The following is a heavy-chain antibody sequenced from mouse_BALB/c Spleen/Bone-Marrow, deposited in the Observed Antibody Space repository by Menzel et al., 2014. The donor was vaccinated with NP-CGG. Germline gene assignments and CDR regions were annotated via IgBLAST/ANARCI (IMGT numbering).Heavy chain of an antibody. CDR3: GRHDYFVSSYDGMDY. Sequence: EVMLVESGGDLVKPGGSPKLSCAASGFAFSSYDMSWVRQTPEKRLEWVAYISSGGGTTYYPDAVKGRFTISRDNAKNTLYLQMSSLKSEDAAMYYCGRHDYFVSSYDGMDYWGQGTSVTGSS. V-gene: IGHV5-12-1*01. D-gene: IGHD1-1*01. CDR2: ISSGGGTT. J-gene: IGHJ4*01. CDR1: GFAFSSYD.